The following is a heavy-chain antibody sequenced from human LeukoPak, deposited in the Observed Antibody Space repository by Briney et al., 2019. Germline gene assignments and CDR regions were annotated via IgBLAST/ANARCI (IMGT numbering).Heavy chain of an antibody. CDR2: IIPILGTA. Sequence: SSVQVPCQASGGTFSSYAIRWVRPAPGQGLEWMGRIIPILGTAHYVQMSQGRVTITTSESTSTVYMELSSLRSEDTAVYYCARDPPPGVCYNPGVCCYYYMDVWGKGTTVTVSS. J-gene: IGHJ6*03. D-gene: IGHD2-8*01. CDR3: ARDPPPGVCYNPGVCCYYYMDV. V-gene: IGHV1-69*11. CDR1: GGTFSSYA.